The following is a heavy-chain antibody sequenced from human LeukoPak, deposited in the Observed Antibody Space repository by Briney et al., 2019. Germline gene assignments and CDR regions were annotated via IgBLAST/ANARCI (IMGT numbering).Heavy chain of an antibody. CDR2: TYTGGNS. CDR1: GFTVSSIH. V-gene: IGHV3-53*01. J-gene: IGHJ3*02. CDR3: ARGGRGSAAVVAPRSFDI. Sequence: GGSLRLSCAASGFTVSSIHMVWVRQAPGKGLEWVSVTYTGGNSYYADSVKGRFIISRDISKNTLYLQMSSLRAEDSALYYCARGGRGSAAVVAPRSFDIWGQGTMATVSS. D-gene: IGHD3-22*01.